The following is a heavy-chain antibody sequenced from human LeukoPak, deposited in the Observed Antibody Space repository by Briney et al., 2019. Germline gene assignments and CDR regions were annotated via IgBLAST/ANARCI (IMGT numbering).Heavy chain of an antibody. CDR2: ISRSGSTK. J-gene: IGHJ6*04. V-gene: IGHV3-11*04. D-gene: IGHD3-10*02. Sequence: GGSLRLSCAASGFTFSDYNMRWIRQAPGKGLEWVSSISRSGSTKYYADSVKGRFTISRDNAKDSLYLQMNSLRAEDTAVYYCAELGITMIGGVWGKGTTVTISS. CDR1: GFTFSDYN. CDR3: AELGITMIGGV.